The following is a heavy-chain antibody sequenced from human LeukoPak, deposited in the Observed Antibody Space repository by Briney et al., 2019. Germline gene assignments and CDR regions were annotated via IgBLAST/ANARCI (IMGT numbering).Heavy chain of an antibody. D-gene: IGHD2-15*01. Sequence: ASVKVSCKASGGTFSSYAISWVRQAPGQGLEWMGGVIPIFGTANYAQKFQGRVTITADESTSTAYMELSSLRSEDTAVYYCASEAATGYYLDYWGQGTLVTVSS. V-gene: IGHV1-69*13. CDR2: VIPIFGTA. J-gene: IGHJ4*02. CDR1: GGTFSSYA. CDR3: ASEAATGYYLDY.